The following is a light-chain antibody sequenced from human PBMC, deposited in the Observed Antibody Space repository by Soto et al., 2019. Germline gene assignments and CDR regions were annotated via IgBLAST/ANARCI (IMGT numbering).Light chain of an antibody. CDR3: QQRSNWLIT. CDR2: DAS. CDR1: QSIDTY. J-gene: IGKJ5*01. Sequence: EIVMTQSPATLSVSPGEGATLSCRASQSIDTYLAWYQQKPGQAPRLLIYDASDRATGIPARFSGSGSGTDFTLTISSLEPEDFAVYYCQQRSNWLITFGQGTRLEIK. V-gene: IGKV3-11*01.